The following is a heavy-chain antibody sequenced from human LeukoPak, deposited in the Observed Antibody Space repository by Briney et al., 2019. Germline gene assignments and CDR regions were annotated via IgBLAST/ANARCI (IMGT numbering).Heavy chain of an antibody. J-gene: IGHJ5*02. CDR1: GATLNIGHA. CDR2: IIPFLGEV. V-gene: IGHV1-69*04. D-gene: IGHD5-12*01. Sequence: ASVKVSCKAFGATLNIGHAFIWARQAPGQGLQWMGRIIPFLGEVNYAQNFQGRVSFTADKSTATMYMEMKSLKLDDTAIYYCSPCGHAYDWFGPWGQGTLVTVSS. CDR3: SPCGHAYDWFGP.